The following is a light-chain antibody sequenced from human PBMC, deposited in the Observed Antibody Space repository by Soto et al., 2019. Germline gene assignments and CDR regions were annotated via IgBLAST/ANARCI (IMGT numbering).Light chain of an antibody. V-gene: IGKV2-28*01. CDR3: MQALQTPWT. CDR1: QSLLHGNGYNY. J-gene: IGKJ2*02. CDR2: LGS. Sequence: DIVMTQSPLSLPVTPGEPASISCRSSQSLLHGNGYNYLDWYLQKPGQSPQLLIYLGSSRASGVPDMFSGSGSGTDFTLKISRVEAEDVGVYYCMQALQTPWTFGQGTKLEIK.